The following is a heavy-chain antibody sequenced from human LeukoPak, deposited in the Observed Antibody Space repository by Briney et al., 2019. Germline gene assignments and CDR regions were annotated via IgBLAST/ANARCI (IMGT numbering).Heavy chain of an antibody. CDR1: GFTFSSYA. J-gene: IGHJ4*02. CDR3: ARGHTAVTRHFDF. V-gene: IGHV3-23*01. D-gene: IGHD4-17*01. Sequence: GGSLRLSCAASGFTFSSYAMSWVRQAPGRGLEWVSAISGSGGSTYYADALKGRFTISRDDAKNLLYLDMNSLRAEDTAVYYCARGHTAVTRHFDFWGQGTLVTVSS. CDR2: ISGSGGST.